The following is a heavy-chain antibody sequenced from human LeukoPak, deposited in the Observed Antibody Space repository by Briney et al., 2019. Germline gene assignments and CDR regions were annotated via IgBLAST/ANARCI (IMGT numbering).Heavy chain of an antibody. D-gene: IGHD1-26*01. V-gene: IGHV1-69*13. CDR3: ARMVGRGYYYYYMDV. J-gene: IGHJ6*03. CDR2: IIPIFGTA. CDR1: GGTFSSYA. Sequence: ASVKVSCKASGGTFSSYAISWVRQAPGQGLEWMGGIIPIFGTANYAQKFQGRVTITADESTSTAYMELSSLRSEDTAGYYCARMVGRGYYYYYMDVWGKGTTVTVSS.